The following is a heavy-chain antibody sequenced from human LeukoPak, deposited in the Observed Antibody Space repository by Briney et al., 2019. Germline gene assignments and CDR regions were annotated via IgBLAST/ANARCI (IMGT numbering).Heavy chain of an antibody. V-gene: IGHV3-11*06. CDR1: GFTFSDYY. CDR3: AREPAVRGFDY. D-gene: IGHD3-10*01. J-gene: IGHJ4*02. CDR2: TSSSSSYT. Sequence: GGSLRLSCAASGFTFSDYYMSWIRQAPGKGLEWVSYTSSSSSYTNYADSVKGRFTISRDNAKNSLYLQMNSLRAEDTAVYYCAREPAVRGFDYWGQGSLVTVSS.